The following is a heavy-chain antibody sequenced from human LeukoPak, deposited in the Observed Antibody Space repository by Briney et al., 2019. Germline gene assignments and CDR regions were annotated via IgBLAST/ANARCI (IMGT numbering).Heavy chain of an antibody. CDR2: LSSSSSYI. CDR1: GFTFSSYS. Sequence: GGSLRLSCAASGFTFSSYSMNWVRQAPGKGLEWVSSLSSSSSYIDYADSVKGRFTISRDNAKNSLYLQMNSLRAADTAVYYCARGRSYDSSGYYLYGAFDIWGQGTMVTVSS. CDR3: ARGRSYDSSGYYLYGAFDI. V-gene: IGHV3-21*01. D-gene: IGHD3-22*01. J-gene: IGHJ3*02.